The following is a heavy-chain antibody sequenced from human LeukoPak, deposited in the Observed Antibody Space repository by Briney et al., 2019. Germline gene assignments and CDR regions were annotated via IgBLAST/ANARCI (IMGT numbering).Heavy chain of an antibody. D-gene: IGHD3-10*01. CDR2: IYYSGST. Sequence: SETLSLTCTVSGGSISSSSYYWGWIRRPPGKGLEWIGSIYYSGSTYYNPSLKSRVTISVDTSKNQFSLKLSSVTAADTAVYYCARAPMVRGVITSPLDYWGQGTLVTVSS. CDR1: GGSISSSSYY. V-gene: IGHV4-39*01. CDR3: ARAPMVRGVITSPLDY. J-gene: IGHJ4*02.